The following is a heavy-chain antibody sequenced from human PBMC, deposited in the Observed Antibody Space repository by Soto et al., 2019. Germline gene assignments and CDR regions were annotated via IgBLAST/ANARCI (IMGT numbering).Heavy chain of an antibody. Sequence: QVQLQESGPGLVKPSETLSLTCPVSGGSISTYYWSWIRQPPGKSLEWIGYIYYSGSTNHNPSLKSRVTISEDTSKNQFSLKLTSVTAADTAVYYCARGGYSSSWFYFQHWGQGTLVTVSS. CDR1: GGSISTYY. CDR2: IYYSGST. V-gene: IGHV4-59*01. J-gene: IGHJ1*01. CDR3: ARGGYSSSWFYFQH. D-gene: IGHD6-13*01.